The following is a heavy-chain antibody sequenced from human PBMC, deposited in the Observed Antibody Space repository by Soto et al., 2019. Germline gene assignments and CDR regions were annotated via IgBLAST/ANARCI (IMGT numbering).Heavy chain of an antibody. V-gene: IGHV4-59*08. CDR3: ARLGGSYAVPHFDY. J-gene: IGHJ4*02. CDR2: IYYSGTT. D-gene: IGHD1-26*01. Sequence: WIWIRQPPGKGLEWIGYIYYSGTTTNYNPSLKSRVTLSVDTSKNQFSLKLSSVTAADTAVYYCARLGGSYAVPHFDYWGQGTLVTVSS.